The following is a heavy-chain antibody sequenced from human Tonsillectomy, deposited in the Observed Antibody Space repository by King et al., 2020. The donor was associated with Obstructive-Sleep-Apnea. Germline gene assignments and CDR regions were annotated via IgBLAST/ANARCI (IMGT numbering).Heavy chain of an antibody. J-gene: IGHJ5*02. CDR2: ISSSGSYV. V-gene: IGHV3-21*01. Sequence: VQLVQSGGGLVKPGGSLRLSCTGSGITFRSYNMIWVRQAAGKGLEWRSSISSSGSYVFFADSVKGRFTISRDNAKNTLFLEMNSLREDDTGVYYCARASIMGVTGWFDPWGQGTLVTVSS. D-gene: IGHD1-26*01. CDR3: ARASIMGVTGWFDP. CDR1: GITFRSYN.